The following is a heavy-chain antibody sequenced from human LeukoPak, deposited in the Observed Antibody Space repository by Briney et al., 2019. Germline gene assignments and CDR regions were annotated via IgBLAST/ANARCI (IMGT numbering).Heavy chain of an antibody. CDR1: GFTFSSYS. CDR3: ASASRLLWFGEEDY. Sequence: GGSLRLSCAASGFTFSSYSMNWVRQAPGKGLEWVSYISSSSSTIYYADSVKGRFTISRDNAKNSLYLQMNSLRAEDTAVYHCASASRLLWFGEEDYWGQGTLVTVSS. CDR2: ISSSSSTI. J-gene: IGHJ4*02. D-gene: IGHD3-10*01. V-gene: IGHV3-48*01.